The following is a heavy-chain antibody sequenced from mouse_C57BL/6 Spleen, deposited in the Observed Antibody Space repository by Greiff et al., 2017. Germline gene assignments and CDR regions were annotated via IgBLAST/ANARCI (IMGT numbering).Heavy chain of an antibody. CDR3: ARPSDYVSMDY. CDR1: GYTFTDYY. Sequence: QVQLQQSGAELVRPGASVKLSCKASGYTFTDYYINWVKQRPGQGLEWIARIYPGSGNTYYNEKFKGKATLTAEKSSSTAYMQLSSLTSEDSAVYCCARPSDYVSMDYWGQGTSVTVSS. J-gene: IGHJ4*01. CDR2: IYPGSGNT. D-gene: IGHD2-4*01. V-gene: IGHV1-76*01.